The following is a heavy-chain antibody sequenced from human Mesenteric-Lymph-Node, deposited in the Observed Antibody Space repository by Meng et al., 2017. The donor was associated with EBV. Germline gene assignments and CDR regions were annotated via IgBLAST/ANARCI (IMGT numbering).Heavy chain of an antibody. Sequence: VQLQESGPGLVXGXXXXXLTXPVSGASITSRNWWSWVRQHPGKGREWIGEINHSGSTNYNPSLKGRVTISLDTTKNQFSLRLTSVTAPETAVYYCAIMEWRRSVTMLYWGQGTLVTVSS. CDR2: INHSGST. CDR1: GASITSRNW. V-gene: IGHV4-4*02. CDR3: AIMEWRRSVTMLY. J-gene: IGHJ4*02. D-gene: IGHD5-12*01.